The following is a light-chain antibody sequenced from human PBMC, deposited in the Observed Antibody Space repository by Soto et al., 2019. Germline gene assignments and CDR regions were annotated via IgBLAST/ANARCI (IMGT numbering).Light chain of an antibody. J-gene: IGKJ3*01. CDR3: QQRSNWPPGG. Sequence: EIVLTQSQATLSLSPGERATLSCRASQSVSSYLAWYQQKPGQAPRLLIYDASNRATGIPARFSGSGSGTDFTLTISSLEPEDFAVYYCQQRSNWPPGGFGPGTKVDIK. CDR2: DAS. CDR1: QSVSSY. V-gene: IGKV3-11*01.